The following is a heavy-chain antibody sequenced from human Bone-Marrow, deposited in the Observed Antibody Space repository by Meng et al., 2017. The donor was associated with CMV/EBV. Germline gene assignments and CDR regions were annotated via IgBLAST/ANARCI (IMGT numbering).Heavy chain of an antibody. Sequence: GESLKISCAASGFTFSSYWMSWVRQAPGKGLEWVANIKQDGSEKYYVDSVKGRFTISRDNAKNSLYLQMNSLRAEDTAVYYCARVEYYDFWSGYYLYYYYGMDVWGQGTTVTVSS. CDR1: GFTFSSYW. CDR2: IKQDGSEK. D-gene: IGHD3-3*01. V-gene: IGHV3-7*01. CDR3: ARVEYYDFWSGYYLYYYYGMDV. J-gene: IGHJ6*02.